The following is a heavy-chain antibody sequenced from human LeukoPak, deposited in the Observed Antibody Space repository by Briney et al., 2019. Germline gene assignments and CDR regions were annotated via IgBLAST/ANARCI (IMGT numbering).Heavy chain of an antibody. D-gene: IGHD3-16*01. V-gene: IGHV3-7*01. J-gene: IGHJ5*02. CDR1: GFSFRSYW. CDR2: IKQDGSEK. Sequence: GGSLRLSCAATGFSFRSYWMNWVRQAPGKGLEWLAIIKQDGSEKHYKGSVEGRFTISRDNAKNSLHLQMNSLRAEDTAVYYCAGGSGCLITSWDQGTLVTVSS. CDR3: AGGSGCLITS.